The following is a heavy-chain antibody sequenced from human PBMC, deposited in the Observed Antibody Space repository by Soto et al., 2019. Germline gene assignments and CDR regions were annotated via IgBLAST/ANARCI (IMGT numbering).Heavy chain of an antibody. CDR2: ISYDGSNK. D-gene: IGHD1-26*01. CDR3: ARDTIVGATHFDY. V-gene: IGHV3-30-3*01. CDR1: GFTFSSYA. J-gene: IGHJ4*02. Sequence: GGSLRLSCAASGFTFSSYAMHWVRQAPGKGLEWVAVISYDGSNKYYADSVKGRFTISRDNSKNTLYLQMNSLRAEDTAVYYCARDTIVGATHFDYWGQGTLVTVSS.